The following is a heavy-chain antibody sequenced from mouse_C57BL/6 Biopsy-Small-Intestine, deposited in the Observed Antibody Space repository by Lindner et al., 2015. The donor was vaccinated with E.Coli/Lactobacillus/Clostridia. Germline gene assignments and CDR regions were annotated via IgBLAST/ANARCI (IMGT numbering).Heavy chain of an antibody. CDR2: IYPGSGNT. J-gene: IGHJ4*01. Sequence: QLQESGPELVKPGASVKISCKASGFTFTDYYINWVKQRPGQGLEWIGWIYPGSGNTKYNEKFKGKATLTVDTSSSTAYMQLSSLTAEDSAVYFCARGGYYSNYDNAMDYWGQGTSVTVSS. CDR1: GFTFTDYY. D-gene: IGHD2-5*01. V-gene: IGHV1-84*01. CDR3: ARGGYYSNYDNAMDY.